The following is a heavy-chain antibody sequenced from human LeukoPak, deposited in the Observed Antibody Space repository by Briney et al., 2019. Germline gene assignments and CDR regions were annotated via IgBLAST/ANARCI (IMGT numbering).Heavy chain of an antibody. D-gene: IGHD6-19*01. J-gene: IGHJ4*02. CDR3: AGGQMFTSGGFDN. Sequence: GGSLRLSCAASGFTFSSYAMSWVRQAPGKGLEWVSAISGSGGSTYYADSVKGRFTISRDNSKNMVYLQMNSLRAEDTALYYCAGGQMFTSGGFDNWGQGALVTVSS. CDR2: ISGSGGST. CDR1: GFTFSSYA. V-gene: IGHV3-23*01.